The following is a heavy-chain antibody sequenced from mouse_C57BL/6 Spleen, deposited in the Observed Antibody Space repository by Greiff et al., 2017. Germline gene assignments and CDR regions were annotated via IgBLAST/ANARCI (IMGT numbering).Heavy chain of an antibody. V-gene: IGHV8-12*01. CDR3: ARSYDYPWFAY. D-gene: IGHD2-4*01. J-gene: IGHJ3*01. CDR1: GFSLSTSGMG. CDR2: IYWDDDK. Sequence: QVTLKESGPGILQSSQTLRLTCSFSGFSLSTSGMGVSWIRQPSGKGLEWLAHIYWDDDKRYNPSLKRRLTISKDTSRNQVFLKITSVDTADTATYYCARSYDYPWFAYWGQGTLVTVSA.